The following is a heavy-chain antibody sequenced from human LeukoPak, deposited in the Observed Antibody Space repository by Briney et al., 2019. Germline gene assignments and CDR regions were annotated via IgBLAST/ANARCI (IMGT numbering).Heavy chain of an antibody. CDR2: INNVGTT. D-gene: IGHD2-2*01. CDR1: GASISGFY. CDR3: ARLEPAASEGGFDI. Sequence: PSETLSLTCTVSGASISGFYWNWIQQSPGKGLEWIGYINNVGTTSYNPSLKSRVTISLDKPKNQFSLRLSSVTAANTAVYFCARLEPAASEGGFDIWGQGTMVTVSS. V-gene: IGHV4-59*12. J-gene: IGHJ3*02.